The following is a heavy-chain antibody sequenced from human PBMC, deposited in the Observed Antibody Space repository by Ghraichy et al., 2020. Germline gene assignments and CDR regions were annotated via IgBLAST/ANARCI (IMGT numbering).Heavy chain of an antibody. J-gene: IGHJ4*02. CDR3: ARGIRDIVVVPAAVINYFDY. CDR2: INHSGST. Sequence: ESLNISCAVYGGSFSGYCWSWIRQPPGKGLEWIGEINHSGSTNYNPSLKSRVTISVDTSKNQFSLKLSSVTAADTAVYYCARGIRDIVVVPAAVINYFDYWGQGTLVTVSS. V-gene: IGHV4-34*01. D-gene: IGHD2-2*01. CDR1: GGSFSGYC.